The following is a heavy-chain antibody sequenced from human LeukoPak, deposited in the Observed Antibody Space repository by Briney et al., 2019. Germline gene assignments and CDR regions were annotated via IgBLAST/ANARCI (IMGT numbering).Heavy chain of an antibody. V-gene: IGHV1-18*01. CDR3: ARVSNADSTGFGSFGF. D-gene: IGHD6-19*01. J-gene: IGHJ4*02. CDR1: GYTFTSYG. Sequence: ASVKVSCKASGYTFTSYGISWVRQAPGQGLEWMGWISTYNGKTNYAQNLQGRVTMTTDTSTSTAYMELRGLISDDSAMYYCARVSNADSTGFGSFGFWGQGTLVTVSS. CDR2: ISTYNGKT.